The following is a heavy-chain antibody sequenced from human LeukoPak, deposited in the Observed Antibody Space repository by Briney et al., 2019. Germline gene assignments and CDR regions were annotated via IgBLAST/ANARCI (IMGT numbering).Heavy chain of an antibody. D-gene: IGHD3-3*01. Sequence: GGSLRLSCTASGFTFGDYAMSWVRQAPGTGLEWVGFIRSKAYGGTTEYAASVKGRFTISRDDSKSIAYLQMNSLKTEDTAVYYCTRVAPPNFWSGYYDDYFDYWGQGTLVTVSS. J-gene: IGHJ4*02. CDR3: TRVAPPNFWSGYYDDYFDY. CDR2: IRSKAYGGTT. CDR1: GFTFGDYA. V-gene: IGHV3-49*04.